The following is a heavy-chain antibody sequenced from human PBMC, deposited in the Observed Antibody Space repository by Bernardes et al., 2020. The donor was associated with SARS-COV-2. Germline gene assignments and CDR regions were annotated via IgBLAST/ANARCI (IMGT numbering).Heavy chain of an antibody. CDR3: ARHEPHIVLMVYAIGAVDY. D-gene: IGHD2-8*01. CDR1: GGSISSSSYY. J-gene: IGHJ4*02. CDR2: IYYSGST. V-gene: IGHV4-39*01. Sequence: SETLSLTCTVSGGSISSSSYYWGWIRQPPGKGLEWIGSIYYSGSTYYNPSLKSRVTISVDTSKNQFSLKLSSVTAADTAVYYCARHEPHIVLMVYAIGAVDYWGQGTLVTVSS.